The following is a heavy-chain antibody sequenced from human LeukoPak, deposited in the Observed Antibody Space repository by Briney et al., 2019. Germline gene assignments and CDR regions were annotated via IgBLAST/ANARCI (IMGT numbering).Heavy chain of an antibody. V-gene: IGHV4-39*01. CDR2: IYYSGST. D-gene: IGHD5-12*01. CDR1: GGSISSSSYY. Sequence: PSETLSLTCTVSGGSISSSSYYWGWIRQPPGKGLEWIGSIYYSGSTYYNPSLKSRVTISVDTSKNQFSLKLSSVTAADTAVYYCARHRQEDSGYPEEIYFDYWGQGTLVTVSS. CDR3: ARHRQEDSGYPEEIYFDY. J-gene: IGHJ4*02.